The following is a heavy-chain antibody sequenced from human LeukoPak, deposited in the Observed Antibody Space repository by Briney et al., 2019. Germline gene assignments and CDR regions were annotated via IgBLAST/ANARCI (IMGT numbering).Heavy chain of an antibody. V-gene: IGHV4-39*01. CDR1: GGSISSSNYY. CDR3: ARLTRSIGRVIY. J-gene: IGHJ4*02. D-gene: IGHD2/OR15-2a*01. CDR2: IYYSGST. Sequence: PSETLSLTCTVSGGSISSSNYYWGWIRQPPGKGLEWIGNIYYSGSTYYNPSLKSRVTISVDTSKNQFSLKLSSVTAADTAVYYCARLTRSIGRVIYWGQGTLVTVSS.